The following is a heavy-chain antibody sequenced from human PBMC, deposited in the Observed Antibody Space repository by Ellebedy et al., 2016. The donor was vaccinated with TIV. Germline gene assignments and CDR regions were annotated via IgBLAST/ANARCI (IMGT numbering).Heavy chain of an antibody. CDR1: GYTFTGYY. Sequence: ASVKVSCKASGYTFTGYYMHWVRQAPGQGLEWMVWINPNSGGTNFAQNFQGRVTMTSDTSMTTAYMELSRLRSDDTAMYYCARMPGIAAAGFGYWGQGTLVTVSS. V-gene: IGHV1-2*02. D-gene: IGHD6-13*01. CDR3: ARMPGIAAAGFGY. CDR2: INPNSGGT. J-gene: IGHJ4*01.